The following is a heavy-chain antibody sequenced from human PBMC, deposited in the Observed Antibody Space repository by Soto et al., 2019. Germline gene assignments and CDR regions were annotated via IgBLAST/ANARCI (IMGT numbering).Heavy chain of an antibody. J-gene: IGHJ6*02. V-gene: IGHV3-11*01. CDR3: ARGHYGLDV. CDR2: IFSGDSTT. CDR1: GFTFSNHY. Sequence: GGSLRLSCAASGFTFSNHYMTWIRQAPGKGLEWVSYIFSGDSTTYYADSVRGRFTTSRDNAKNSGYLEMKSLRAEDTAVYYCARGHYGLDVWGQGTTVTVSS.